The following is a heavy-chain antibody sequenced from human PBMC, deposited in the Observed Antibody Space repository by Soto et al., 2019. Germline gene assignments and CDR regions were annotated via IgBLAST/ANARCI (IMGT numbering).Heavy chain of an antibody. J-gene: IGHJ4*02. Sequence: GGSLRLSCAASGFTFSGYAMSWVRRAPGKGLEWVSAISGSGGSTYYADSVKGRFTISRDNSKNTLYLQMNSLRAEDTAVYYCAKDDPRITIFGVVIPNAPDWGQGTLVTVSS. CDR3: AKDDPRITIFGVVIPNAPD. CDR1: GFTFSGYA. CDR2: ISGSGGST. V-gene: IGHV3-23*01. D-gene: IGHD3-3*01.